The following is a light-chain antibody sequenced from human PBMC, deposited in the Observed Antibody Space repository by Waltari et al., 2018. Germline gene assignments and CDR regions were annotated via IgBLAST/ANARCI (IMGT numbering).Light chain of an antibody. CDR3: SSYTTTSTVL. Sequence: HSSRTHPASVAGSPGQSSIISGTGTSRDGGDDKDVSWYQQHPGKAPKLMIYEVSNRPSGVCDRFSCYNSGHTAPLTISGLQAADEAAYSCSSYTTTSTVLFGGGTELTVL. CDR2: EVS. J-gene: IGLJ2*01. V-gene: IGLV2-14*03. CDR1: SRDGGDDKD.